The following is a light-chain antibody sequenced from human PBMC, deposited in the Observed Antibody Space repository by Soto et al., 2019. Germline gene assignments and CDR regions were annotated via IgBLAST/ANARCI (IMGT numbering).Light chain of an antibody. CDR3: QHSYNTPRA. CDR2: DAS. J-gene: IGKJ2*01. V-gene: IGKV1-39*01. CDR1: QTIRNY. Sequence: DIQMTQSPSLLSASVGARVTITCRSNQTIRNYLNWYQQKPGKAPNLLIHDASSLQNGVPSRFSGRGFGTDCTLTINDLQVADFATYYCQHSYNTPRAFGQGTKIEI.